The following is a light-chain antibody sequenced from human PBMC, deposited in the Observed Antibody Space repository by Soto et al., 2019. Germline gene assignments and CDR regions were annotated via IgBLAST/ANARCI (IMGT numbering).Light chain of an antibody. CDR1: QSVGSN. J-gene: IGKJ5*01. CDR3: QQYNNWPIT. V-gene: IGKV3D-15*01. Sequence: DMVMTQSPATMSEPPGERATHSCRASQSVGSNLAWYRKKPGQGPRLLIYAASTRATGIPARFSGSESGTEFTLTISSLKSEELAIDDCQQYNNWPITCGQGTRLEIK. CDR2: AAS.